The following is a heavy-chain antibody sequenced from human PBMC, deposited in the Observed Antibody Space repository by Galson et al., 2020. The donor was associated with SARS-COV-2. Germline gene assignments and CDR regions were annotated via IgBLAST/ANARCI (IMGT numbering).Heavy chain of an antibody. Sequence: SETLSLTCTVSGASITSDGSYWSWSRQHPGKGLEWMGYIFYSGFTYYNPSLRSRVTMSLDTSKNQFSLKLNSVTAADPAVYYCASGLGGDYWGQGTLVTVSS. CDR3: ASGLGGDY. D-gene: IGHD1-26*01. CDR1: GASITSDGSY. J-gene: IGHJ4*02. CDR2: IFYSGFT. V-gene: IGHV4-31*03.